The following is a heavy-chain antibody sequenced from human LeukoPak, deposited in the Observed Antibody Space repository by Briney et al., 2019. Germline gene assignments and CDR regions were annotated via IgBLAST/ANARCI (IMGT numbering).Heavy chain of an antibody. J-gene: IGHJ5*02. CDR2: IYYSGST. CDR3: ARAEGGGSGWYANWFDP. CDR1: GGSISSGDYY. D-gene: IGHD6-19*01. V-gene: IGHV4-30-4*08. Sequence: SQTLSLTCTVSGGSISSGDYYWSWIRQPPGKGLEWIGYIYYSGSTYYNPSLKSRVTISVDTSKNQFSLKLSSVTAADTAVYYCARAEGGGSGWYANWFDPWGQGTLVTVSS.